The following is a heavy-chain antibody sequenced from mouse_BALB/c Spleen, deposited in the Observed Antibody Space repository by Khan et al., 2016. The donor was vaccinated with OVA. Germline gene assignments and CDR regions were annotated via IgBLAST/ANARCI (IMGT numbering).Heavy chain of an antibody. CDR3: ARDGSRYNYAMDY. J-gene: IGHJ4*01. V-gene: IGHV3-2*02. CDR1: GYSITSDYA. CDR2: ISPSGST. D-gene: IGHD2-3*01. Sequence: VQLKESGPGLVKPSQSLSLTCTVTGYSITSDYAWNWIRQFPGNKLEWMGYISPSGSTNYNPALKSRISITQDTSKNQFFLQLNSVTTEDTATYYCARDGSRYNYAMDYWGQGTSVTVSS.